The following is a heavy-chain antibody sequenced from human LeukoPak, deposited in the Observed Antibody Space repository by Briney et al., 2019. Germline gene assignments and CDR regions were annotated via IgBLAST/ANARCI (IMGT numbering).Heavy chain of an antibody. CDR3: AKQLGYCSDGSCYFPY. CDR1: GFTFSNYD. V-gene: IGHV3-13*01. J-gene: IGHJ4*02. CDR2: IGTVGDT. D-gene: IGHD2-15*01. Sequence: GESLRLSCAASGFTFSNYDMHWVRQATGKGLEWVSSIGTVGDTYYSDSVQGRFTISRDNSKSTLCLQMNSLRAEDTAVYYCAKQLGYCSDGSCYFPYWGQGTLVTVSS.